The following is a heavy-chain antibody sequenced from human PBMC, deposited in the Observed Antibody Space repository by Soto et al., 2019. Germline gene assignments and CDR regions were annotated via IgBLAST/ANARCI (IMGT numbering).Heavy chain of an antibody. Sequence: ETLCRSGPVSGSSINSSGYYWGWIRQPPGKGLEWIGSMFYGVSTYYNPSLKSRVTVSVDTSKNQFSLNLRSVTAADTAVYYCARLPSRHLVDYWGQGTLVTVSS. J-gene: IGHJ4*02. V-gene: IGHV4-39*01. D-gene: IGHD3-3*02. CDR3: ARLPSRHLVDY. CDR2: MFYGVST. CDR1: GSSINSSGYY.